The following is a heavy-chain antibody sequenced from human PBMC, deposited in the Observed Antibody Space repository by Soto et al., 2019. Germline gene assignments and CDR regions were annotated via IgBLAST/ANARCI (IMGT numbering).Heavy chain of an antibody. J-gene: IGHJ4*02. CDR2: IYNSGSN. CDR3: ARDRWGYGIDY. CDR1: GGSISGNYY. V-gene: IGHV4-31*03. Sequence: QVQLQESGPGLVKPSQTLSLTCTVSGGSISGNYYWHWLRPHPGKGLEWIGYIYNSGSNYYNPSLKSRVTMAVDTSKKQFSLNLSSVTAADTAVYYCARDRWGYGIDYWGQGTLVTVSS. D-gene: IGHD2-21*01.